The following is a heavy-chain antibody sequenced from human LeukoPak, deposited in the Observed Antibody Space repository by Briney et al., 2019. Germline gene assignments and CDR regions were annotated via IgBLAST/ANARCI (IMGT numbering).Heavy chain of an antibody. Sequence: ASVKVSCKASGHTFTSYDINWVRQATGQGLEWMGWMNPNSGNTGYAQKFQGRVTMTRNTSISTAYMELSSLRSEDTAVYYCARVISSGWNYYYYYGMDVWGQGTTVTVSS. V-gene: IGHV1-8*01. J-gene: IGHJ6*02. CDR1: GHTFTSYD. CDR2: MNPNSGNT. CDR3: ARVISSGWNYYYYYGMDV. D-gene: IGHD6-19*01.